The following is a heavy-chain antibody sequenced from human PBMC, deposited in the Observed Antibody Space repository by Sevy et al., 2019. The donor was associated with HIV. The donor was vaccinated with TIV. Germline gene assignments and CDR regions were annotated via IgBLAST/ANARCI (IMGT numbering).Heavy chain of an antibody. CDR3: TTSQLRFLEWLARPSYGMDV. Sequence: GGSLRLSCAASGFTFSNAWMSWVRQAPGKGLEWVGRIKRKTDGGTTDYAAPVKGRFTISRDDSKNTLYLQMNSLKTEDTAVYYCTTSQLRFLEWLARPSYGMDVWGQRTTVTVSS. CDR1: GFTFSNAW. V-gene: IGHV3-15*01. D-gene: IGHD3-3*01. CDR2: IKRKTDGGTT. J-gene: IGHJ6*02.